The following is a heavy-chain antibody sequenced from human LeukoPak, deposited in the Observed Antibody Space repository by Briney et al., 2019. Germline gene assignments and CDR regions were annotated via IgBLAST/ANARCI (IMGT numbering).Heavy chain of an antibody. J-gene: IGHJ4*02. V-gene: IGHV4-31*02. CDR2: IYYSGST. Sequence: LRLSCAASGFTFTSYSMNWIRQHPGKGLEWIGYIYYSGSTYYNPSLKSRVTISVDTSKNQFSLKLSSVTAADTAVYYCARDNRDYYDSSGYYTLGDWGQGTLVTVSS. CDR1: GFTFTSYS. D-gene: IGHD3-22*01. CDR3: ARDNRDYYDSSGYYTLGD.